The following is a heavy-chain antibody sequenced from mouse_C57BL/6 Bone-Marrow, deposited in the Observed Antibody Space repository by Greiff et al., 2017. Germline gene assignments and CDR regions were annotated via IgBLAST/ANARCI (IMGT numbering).Heavy chain of an antibody. CDR3: AREELYYGNFYAMDY. CDR2: IDPSASYT. J-gene: IGHJ4*01. V-gene: IGHV1-59*01. CDR1: GYTFTSYW. Sequence: QVQLQQPGAELVRPGTSVTLSCKASGYTFTSYWMHWVQQTPGQGLEWIGVIDPSASYTNYNQKFKGKATLSVDKASSTAYMQLSRLTSEDSAVYYCAREELYYGNFYAMDYWGQGTSVTVSS. D-gene: IGHD2-1*01.